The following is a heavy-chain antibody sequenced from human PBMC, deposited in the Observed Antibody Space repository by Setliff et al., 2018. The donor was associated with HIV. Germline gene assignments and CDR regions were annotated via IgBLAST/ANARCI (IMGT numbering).Heavy chain of an antibody. CDR3: ARQTYYYDNSGHNWFDP. V-gene: IGHV4-61*02. J-gene: IGHJ5*02. D-gene: IGHD3-22*01. CDR1: GGSISTSNW. CDR2: IYTSGST. Sequence: PSETLSLTCTVSGGSISTSNWWGWIRQPAGKGLEWIGRIYTSGSTNYNPSLKSRVTISLDTSKNQFSLRLSSVTAADTALYYCARQTYYYDNSGHNWFDPWGQGTLVTVSS.